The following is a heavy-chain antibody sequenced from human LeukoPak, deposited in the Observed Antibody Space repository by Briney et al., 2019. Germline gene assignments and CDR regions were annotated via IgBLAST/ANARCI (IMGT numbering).Heavy chain of an antibody. D-gene: IGHD1-26*01. V-gene: IGHV3-21*01. Sequence: GGSLRLSCAASGFTFSTYNMNWVRQAPGKGLEWVSSITSSSTYTFYADSVKGRFTISRDNARNSLYLQMNSLRAEDTAVYYCARDPYSGTYGDTYYYYMDVWGKGTTVTISS. J-gene: IGHJ6*03. CDR1: GFTFSTYN. CDR3: ARDPYSGTYGDTYYYYMDV. CDR2: ITSSSTYT.